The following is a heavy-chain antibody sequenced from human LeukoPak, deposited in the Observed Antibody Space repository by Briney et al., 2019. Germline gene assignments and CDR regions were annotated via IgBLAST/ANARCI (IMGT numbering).Heavy chain of an antibody. D-gene: IGHD4-17*01. CDR1: GFTFSSYS. Sequence: GGSLRLSCAASGFTFSSYSMNWVRQAPGKGLEWVSSISSSSSYIYYADSVKGRFTISRDNAKNSLYLQMNSLRAEDTAVYYCAVGTLTTVTPDYWGQGTLVTVSS. CDR2: ISSSSSYI. CDR3: AVGTLTTVTPDY. J-gene: IGHJ4*02. V-gene: IGHV3-21*01.